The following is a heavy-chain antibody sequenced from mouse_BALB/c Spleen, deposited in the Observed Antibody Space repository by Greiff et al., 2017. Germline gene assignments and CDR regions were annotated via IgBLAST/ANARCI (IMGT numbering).Heavy chain of an antibody. CDR1: GYSITSDYA. CDR3: ARWYGNHYYAMDY. Sequence: VQLQQSGPGLVKPSQSLSLTCTVTGYSITSDYAWNWIRQFPGNKLEWMGYISYSGSTSYNPSLKSRISITRDTSKNQFFLQLNSVTTEDTATYYCARWYGNHYYAMDYWGQGTSVTVSS. D-gene: IGHD2-10*02. J-gene: IGHJ4*01. CDR2: ISYSGST. V-gene: IGHV3-2*02.